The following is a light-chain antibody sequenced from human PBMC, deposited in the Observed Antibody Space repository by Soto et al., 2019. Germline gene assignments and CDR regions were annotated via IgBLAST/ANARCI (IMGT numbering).Light chain of an antibody. CDR2: GIS. J-gene: IGKJ2*01. CDR3: QQYITFPHT. V-gene: IGKV3-20*01. CDR1: QSVTNNF. Sequence: ENVLTQSPGTLSLSPGERATLSCRASQSVTNNFFAWYQQQPGQAPRLLFYGISGRATGIPDRFSGSGFGTDFTLTISRLEPEELVVYYCQQYITFPHTFGQGTKLEVK.